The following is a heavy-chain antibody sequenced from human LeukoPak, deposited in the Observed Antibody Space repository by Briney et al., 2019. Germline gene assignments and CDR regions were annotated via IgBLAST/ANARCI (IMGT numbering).Heavy chain of an antibody. Sequence: GGSLRLSCAASGFTFSSYSMSWVRQAPGKGLEWVSVIYSGGSTYYADSVKGRFTISRDNSKNTLYLQMNSLRAEDTAVYYCARGSVDGDYLFSWGQGTLVTVSS. CDR3: ARGSVDGDYLFS. V-gene: IGHV3-53*01. J-gene: IGHJ5*02. D-gene: IGHD4-17*01. CDR2: IYSGGST. CDR1: GFTFSSYS.